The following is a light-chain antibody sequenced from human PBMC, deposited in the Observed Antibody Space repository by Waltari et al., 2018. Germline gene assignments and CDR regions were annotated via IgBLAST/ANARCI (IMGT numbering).Light chain of an antibody. CDR2: AAS. CDR3: QHYNAYRT. J-gene: IGKJ1*01. V-gene: IGKV1-5*01. Sequence: DIQMTQSPSTLSASVGDRVIITCRASQSISTWLAWYQQKPGKAPKLLIFAASSLQTGVPSRFSGSGSGTEFTLTITSLQPDDFATYYCQHYNAYRTFGQGTKVEIK. CDR1: QSISTW.